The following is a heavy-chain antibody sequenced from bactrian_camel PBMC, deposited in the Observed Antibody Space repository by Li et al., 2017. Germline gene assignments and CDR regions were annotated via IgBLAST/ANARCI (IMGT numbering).Heavy chain of an antibody. Sequence: QVQLVESGGGLVQPGGSLRLSCAASGFTFSSYWMYWVRRGTEKGLEWVSTIASTSSGGTTYYADSVKGRFTVSRDNAKNTVYLQMNSLKPEDTAIYYCAIQLCNIRNSPYWGQGTQVTVS. CDR2: STSSGGTT. J-gene: IGHJ4*01. CDR3: AIQLCNIRNSPY. CDR1: GFTFSSYW. V-gene: IGHV3S1*01. D-gene: IGHD4*01.